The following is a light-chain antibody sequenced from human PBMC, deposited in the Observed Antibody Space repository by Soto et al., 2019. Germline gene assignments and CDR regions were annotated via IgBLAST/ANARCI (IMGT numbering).Light chain of an antibody. Sequence: DIVMTQTPVSLPVTPGEPASISCRSSQSLLDSDDGNTYLDWYLQKPGQSPQLLIYTVSYRASGVPDRFSGSGSGTDFTLKISRVEAEDVGVYYCMQRLEFPPTFGQGTKLELK. CDR1: QSLLDSDDGNTY. CDR3: MQRLEFPPT. J-gene: IGKJ2*01. V-gene: IGKV2-40*01. CDR2: TVS.